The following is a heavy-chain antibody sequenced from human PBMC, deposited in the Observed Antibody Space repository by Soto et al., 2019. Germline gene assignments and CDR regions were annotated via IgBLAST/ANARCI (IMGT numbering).Heavy chain of an antibody. Sequence: GGSLRLSCAASGFIFSGYAMSWVRQAPGKGLECVSSISNTGDYTHYADSVKGRFTISRDNSKNTLYLQMNSLRAEDTAVYYCAKVEVQLLDYWGQGTLVTVSS. CDR2: ISNTGDYT. CDR1: GFIFSGYA. V-gene: IGHV3-23*01. J-gene: IGHJ4*02. CDR3: AKVEVQLLDY. D-gene: IGHD3-10*01.